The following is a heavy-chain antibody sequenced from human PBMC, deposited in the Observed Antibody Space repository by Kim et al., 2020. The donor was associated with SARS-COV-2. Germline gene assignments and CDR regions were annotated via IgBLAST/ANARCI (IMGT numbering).Heavy chain of an antibody. V-gene: IGHV4-31*03. Sequence: SETLSLTCTVSGGSISSGGYYWSWIRQHPGKGLEWIGYIYYSGSTYYNPSLKSRVTISVDTSKNQLSLKLSSVTAADTAVYYCARGQGLITMIVVVVGAFDYWGQGTRVTVSS. D-gene: IGHD3-22*01. CDR1: GGSISSGGYY. J-gene: IGHJ4*02. CDR3: ARGQGLITMIVVVVGAFDY. CDR2: IYYSGST.